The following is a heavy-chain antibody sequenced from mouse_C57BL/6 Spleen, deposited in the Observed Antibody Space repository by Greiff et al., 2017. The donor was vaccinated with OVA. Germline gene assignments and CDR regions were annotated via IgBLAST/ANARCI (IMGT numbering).Heavy chain of an antibody. J-gene: IGHJ2*01. CDR3: ARCFYYFDD. CDR2: INPSSGYT. CDR1: GYTFTSYT. V-gene: IGHV1-4*01. Sequence: VKLQESGAELARPGASVKMSCKASGYTFTSYTMHWVKQRPGQGLEWIGYINPSSGYTKYNQKFKDKATLTADKSSSTAYMQLSSLTSEDSSVYYCARCFYYFDDWGQGTTLTVSS.